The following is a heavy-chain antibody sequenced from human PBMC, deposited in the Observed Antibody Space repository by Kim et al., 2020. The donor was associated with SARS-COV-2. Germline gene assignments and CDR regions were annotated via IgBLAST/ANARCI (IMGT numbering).Heavy chain of an antibody. J-gene: IGHJ4*02. CDR3: ARQNYFDS. CDR2: IKYDGSEK. Sequence: GGSLRLSCVASGFTFSGYWMTWVRQAPGKGLEWVASIKYDGSEKFYVDSVKGRFTISRDNAKNSVYLQMNSLRGEDTAFYYCARQNYFDSWGQGTLVTVS. CDR1: GFTFSGYW. V-gene: IGHV3-7*01.